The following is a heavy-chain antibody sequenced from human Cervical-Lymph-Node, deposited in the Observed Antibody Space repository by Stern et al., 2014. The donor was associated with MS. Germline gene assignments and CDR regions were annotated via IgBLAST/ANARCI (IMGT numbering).Heavy chain of an antibody. CDR3: AKGHYYGSGSLDY. CDR1: GFTFDDYA. V-gene: IGHV3-9*01. Sequence: QLVESGGGLVQPGRSLRLSCGASGFTFDDYAMHWVRQAPGKGLAWVSGISWNSGSRGYADSVKGRFTISRDNAKNSLYLQMNSLRAEDTALYYCAKGHYYGSGSLDYWGQGTLVTVSS. J-gene: IGHJ4*02. CDR2: ISWNSGSR. D-gene: IGHD3-10*01.